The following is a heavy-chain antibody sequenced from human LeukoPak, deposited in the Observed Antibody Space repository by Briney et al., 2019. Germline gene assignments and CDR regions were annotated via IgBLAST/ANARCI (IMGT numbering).Heavy chain of an antibody. Sequence: SETLSLTCTVSGGSISSSGYYWGWIRQPPGKGLEWIGEINHSGSTNYNPSLKSRVTISVDTSKNQFSLKLSSVTAADTAVYYCARYPRRDDYNYRNYYYYGMDVWGQGTTVTVSS. CDR1: GGSISSSGYY. CDR2: INHSGST. J-gene: IGHJ6*02. CDR3: ARYPRRDDYNYRNYYYYGMDV. V-gene: IGHV4-39*07. D-gene: IGHD5-24*01.